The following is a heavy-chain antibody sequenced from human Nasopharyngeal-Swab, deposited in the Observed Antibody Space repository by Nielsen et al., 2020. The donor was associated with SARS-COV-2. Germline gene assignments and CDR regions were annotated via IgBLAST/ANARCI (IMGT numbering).Heavy chain of an antibody. CDR1: GFTFSTYN. CDR3: ASQNNYGSGSYNFDY. CDR2: ISSGSTTI. J-gene: IGHJ4*02. D-gene: IGHD3-10*01. Sequence: GGSLRLSCAASGFTFSTYNMNWVRQAPGKGLEWVSYISSGSTTIYYADSVKGRFTISRDNAKNSLYLQMNSLRDEDTAVYYCASQNNYGSGSYNFDYWGQGTLITVSS. V-gene: IGHV3-48*02.